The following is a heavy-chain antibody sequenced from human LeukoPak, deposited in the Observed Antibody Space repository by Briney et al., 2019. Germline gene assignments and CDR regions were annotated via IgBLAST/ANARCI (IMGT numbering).Heavy chain of an antibody. CDR3: AKDLRPDGVDNFDH. V-gene: IGHV3-23*01. Sequence: GGSLRLSCAASGFNFDSYTMNWVRQAPGKGLQWVANILASGSPTYYADSVKGRFIISRDNSKNTVYLQMNSLRVEDTAIYYCAKDLRPDGVDNFDHWGQGILVTVSS. CDR1: GFNFDSYT. J-gene: IGHJ4*02. D-gene: IGHD2-8*01. CDR2: ILASGSPT.